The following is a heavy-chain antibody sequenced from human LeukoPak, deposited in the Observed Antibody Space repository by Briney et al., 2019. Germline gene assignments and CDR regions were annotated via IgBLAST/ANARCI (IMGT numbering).Heavy chain of an antibody. CDR2: INPSGGST. Sequence: ASVKVSCKASGYTFTSYYMHLVRQAPGQGLEWMGIINPSGGSTSYAQKFQGRVTMTRDTSTSTVYMELSSLRSEDTAVYYCARARYYGSGSYRYFDLWGRGTLVTVSS. CDR3: ARARYYGSGSYRYFDL. D-gene: IGHD3-10*01. J-gene: IGHJ2*01. CDR1: GYTFTSYY. V-gene: IGHV1-46*03.